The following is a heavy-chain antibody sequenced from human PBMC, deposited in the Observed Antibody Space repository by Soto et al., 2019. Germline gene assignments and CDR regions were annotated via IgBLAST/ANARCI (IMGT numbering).Heavy chain of an antibody. CDR2: IIPILGIA. Sequence: SVKVSCKASGYTFTSYGISWVRQAPGQGLEWMGRIIPILGIANYAQKFQGRVTITADKSTSTAYMELSSLRSEDTAVYYCVAMTTSYGPQSYWGQGTLVTVSS. CDR3: VAMTTSYGPQSY. D-gene: IGHD4-17*01. CDR1: GYTFTSYG. J-gene: IGHJ4*02. V-gene: IGHV1-69*04.